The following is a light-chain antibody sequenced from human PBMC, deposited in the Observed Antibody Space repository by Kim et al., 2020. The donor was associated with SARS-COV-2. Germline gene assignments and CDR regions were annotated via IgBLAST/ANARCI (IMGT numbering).Light chain of an antibody. V-gene: IGLV7-46*01. Sequence: PGWTVTLTFGSSTGPVTSGHFPYWFQQKPGQAPKTLIYDTGNRHSWTPARFSGSLLGGKAALTLSAARPEDEADYYCLLSYSDSRVFGGGTQLTVL. J-gene: IGLJ2*01. CDR3: LLSYSDSRV. CDR2: DTG. CDR1: TGPVTSGHF.